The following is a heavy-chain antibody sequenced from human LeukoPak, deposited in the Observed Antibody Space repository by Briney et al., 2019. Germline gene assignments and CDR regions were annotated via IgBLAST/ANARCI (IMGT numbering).Heavy chain of an antibody. Sequence: SETLSLTCTVSGGSISSGSYYWSWIRQPAGKGLEWIGRIYTSGSTNYNPSLKSRVTISVDTSKNQFSLKLSSVTAADTALYYCARDSWFGERAVDYWGQGTLVTVSS. D-gene: IGHD3-10*01. CDR2: IYTSGST. V-gene: IGHV4-61*02. CDR1: GGSISSGSYY. CDR3: ARDSWFGERAVDY. J-gene: IGHJ4*02.